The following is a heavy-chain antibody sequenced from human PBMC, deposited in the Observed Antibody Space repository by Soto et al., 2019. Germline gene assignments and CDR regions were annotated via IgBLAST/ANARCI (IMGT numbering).Heavy chain of an antibody. D-gene: IGHD4-17*01. Sequence: GGSLRLSCAPSGFTFSNYWISWVRQAPGQGLVGGASIKQDGRVKHYVDSVKGRFTISRDNTDKSLHLQLNSLRAEDTAVYHCGRLRGDYTVFDYWGQGARVTVSS. J-gene: IGHJ4*02. CDR1: GFTFSNYW. V-gene: IGHV3-7*03. CDR3: GRLRGDYTVFDY. CDR2: IKQDGRVK.